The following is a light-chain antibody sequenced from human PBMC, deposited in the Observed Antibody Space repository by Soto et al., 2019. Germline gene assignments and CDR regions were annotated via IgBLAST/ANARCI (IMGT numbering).Light chain of an antibody. CDR2: GAS. CDR1: QSVSSN. V-gene: IGKV3-20*01. Sequence: EIVLPQSPGTLSLSPGERATLSCRASQSVSSNLAWYQQKPGQAPRLLIYGASSRATGIPDRFSGSGSGTDFTLIMSRLEPEDFAVYYCQQYGSSSITFGQGTRLEIK. CDR3: QQYGSSSIT. J-gene: IGKJ5*01.